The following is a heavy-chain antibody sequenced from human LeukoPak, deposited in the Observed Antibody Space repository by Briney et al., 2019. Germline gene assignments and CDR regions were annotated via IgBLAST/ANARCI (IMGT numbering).Heavy chain of an antibody. D-gene: IGHD5-18*01. CDR2: ISYDGSNK. CDR1: GFTFSSYG. J-gene: IGHJ4*02. V-gene: IGHV3-30*03. Sequence: PGGSLRLSCAASGFTFSSYGMHWARQAPGKGLEWVAVISYDGSNKYYADSVKGRFTISRDNSKNTLYLQMNSLRAEDTAVYYCARVSYGLLDYWGQGTLVTVSS. CDR3: ARVSYGLLDY.